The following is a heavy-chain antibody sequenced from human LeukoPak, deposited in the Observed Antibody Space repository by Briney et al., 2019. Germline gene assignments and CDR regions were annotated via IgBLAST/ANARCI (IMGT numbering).Heavy chain of an antibody. V-gene: IGHV3-49*03. CDR3: TRNTVTVHFDY. D-gene: IGHD4-17*01. CDR1: GFTFDDYA. CDR2: IRSKAFGGTP. Sequence: GGSLRLSCSASGFTFDDYAVSWFRQAPGKGREWVGFIRSKAFGGTPEYAASVRGRFTISRDDSKSIAYLQMNSLKTEDTAVYYCTRNTVTVHFDYWSQGTLVTVSS. J-gene: IGHJ4*02.